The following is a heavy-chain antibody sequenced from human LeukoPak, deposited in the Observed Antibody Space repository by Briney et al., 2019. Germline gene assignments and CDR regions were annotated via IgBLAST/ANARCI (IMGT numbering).Heavy chain of an antibody. Sequence: GESLKISFKGSGYSFASDWIAWVRQMPGKGLEWMGIIYPGDSDTRYSPSFQGQVTISADKSISTAYLQWSSLKASDTAIYYCARHLRRVGTDSYYLMDVWGKGTTVTVSS. D-gene: IGHD1-26*01. CDR1: GYSFASDW. CDR2: IYPGDSDT. V-gene: IGHV5-51*01. CDR3: ARHLRRVGTDSYYLMDV. J-gene: IGHJ6*03.